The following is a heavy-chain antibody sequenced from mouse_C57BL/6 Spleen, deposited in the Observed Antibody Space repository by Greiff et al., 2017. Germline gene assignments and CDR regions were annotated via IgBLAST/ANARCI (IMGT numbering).Heavy chain of an antibody. Sequence: VKLMESGPELVKPGASVKISCKASGYAFSSSWMNWVKQRPGTGLEWIGRIYPVAGATTYNGKFKGKATLTADKSSSTAYMQLSSLTSEDSAVYFCARRSSCLYAMHYRGQGNSVSV. J-gene: IGHJ4*01. CDR1: GYAFSSSW. V-gene: IGHV1-82*01. CDR2: IYPVAGAT. CDR3: ARRSSCLYAMHY. D-gene: IGHD1-3*01.